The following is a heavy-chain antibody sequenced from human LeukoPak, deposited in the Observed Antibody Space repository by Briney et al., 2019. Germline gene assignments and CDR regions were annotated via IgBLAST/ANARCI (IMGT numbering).Heavy chain of an antibody. Sequence: GGSLRLSCAASGFTFSSYAMSWVRQAPGKGLEWVSGISGSGITYYAHSVKGRFTTSRDNAKNSLYLQMNSLRVEDTALYYCARRAPSHDFDDWGQGTLVTVSS. CDR3: ARRAPSHDFDD. J-gene: IGHJ4*02. CDR2: ISGSGIT. CDR1: GFTFSSYA. V-gene: IGHV3-23*01.